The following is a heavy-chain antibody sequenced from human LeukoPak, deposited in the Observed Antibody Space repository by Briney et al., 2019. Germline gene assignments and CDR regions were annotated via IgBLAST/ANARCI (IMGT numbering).Heavy chain of an antibody. CDR3: PKGCATTSCFTSEY. D-gene: IGHD2-2*01. CDR2: ISGSGDST. CDR1: GFTFSSYA. J-gene: IGHJ4*01. Sequence: AGGSLRLSCAASGFTFSSYAMSWVRQAPGRGLEWVSTISGSGDSTYYADSVKGRFTISRDNSKNTLYLQMNSLRPEDTAVYYCPKGCATTSCFTSEYWGHGTLVTVSS. V-gene: IGHV3-23*01.